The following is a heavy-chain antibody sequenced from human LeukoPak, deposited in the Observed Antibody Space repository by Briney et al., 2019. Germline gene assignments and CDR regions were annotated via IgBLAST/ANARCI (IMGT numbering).Heavy chain of an antibody. CDR1: GGSFEHYF. CDR2: VYYSGST. D-gene: IGHD3-10*01. CDR3: ASHRRSHGSEY. J-gene: IGHJ4*02. V-gene: IGHV4-59*01. Sequence: PSETLFLTCTVSGGSFEHYFWSWIRQPPGKGLEWIGYVYYSGSTDYSPSLKSRLTISADTSKNQFSLKLSSVTAADTAVYYCASHRRSHGSEYWGQGTLVTVSS.